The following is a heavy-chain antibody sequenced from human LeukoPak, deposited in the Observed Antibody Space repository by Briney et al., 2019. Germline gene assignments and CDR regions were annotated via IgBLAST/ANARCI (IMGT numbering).Heavy chain of an antibody. J-gene: IGHJ3*02. CDR3: AKDKHIVVVTAASNAFDI. D-gene: IGHD2-21*02. V-gene: IGHV3-11*01. Sequence: GGSLRLSCAASGFTFSDYYMSWIRQAPGKGLEWVSYISSSGSTIYYADSVKGRFTISRDNAKNSLYLQMNSLRAEDTAVYYCAKDKHIVVVTAASNAFDIWGQGTMVTVSS. CDR2: ISSSGSTI. CDR1: GFTFSDYY.